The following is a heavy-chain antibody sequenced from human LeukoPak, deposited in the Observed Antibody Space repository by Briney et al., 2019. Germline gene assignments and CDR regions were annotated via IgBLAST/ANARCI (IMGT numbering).Heavy chain of an antibody. D-gene: IGHD4/OR15-4a*01. CDR3: AKGGANYDEPFQH. V-gene: IGHV3-23*01. CDR1: GFTFSDYY. J-gene: IGHJ1*01. CDR2: ISGSDGST. Sequence: GGSLRLSCAASGFTFSDYYMSWIRQAPGKGLEWVSAISGSDGSTYYADSVKGRFTISRDNSKNTLYLQMNSLRAEDTAVYYCAKGGANYDEPFQHWGQGTLVTVSS.